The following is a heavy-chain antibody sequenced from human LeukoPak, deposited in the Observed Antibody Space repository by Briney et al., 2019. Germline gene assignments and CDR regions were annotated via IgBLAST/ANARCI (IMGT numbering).Heavy chain of an antibody. D-gene: IGHD3-10*01. CDR1: GFTFSSYW. CDR3: ASTQLQVRGVMYYYYYMDV. V-gene: IGHV3-7*01. CDR2: IKQDGSGK. Sequence: PGGSLRLSCAASGFTFSSYWMSWVRQAPGKGLEWVANIKQDGSGKYYVDSVKGRFTISRDNAKNSLYLQMNSLRAEDTAVYYCASTQLQVRGVMYYYYYMDVWGKGTTVTVSS. J-gene: IGHJ6*03.